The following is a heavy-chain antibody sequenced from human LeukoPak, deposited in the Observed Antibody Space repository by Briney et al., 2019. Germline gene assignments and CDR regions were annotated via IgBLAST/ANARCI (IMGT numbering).Heavy chain of an antibody. D-gene: IGHD5-18*01. CDR3: AKAKDLTAMAHSDFDY. J-gene: IGHJ4*02. Sequence: GGSLRLSCAASGFTFDDYAMHWVRQAPGKGLEWVAGLSWNSDSIGYADSVKGRFTISRDNAKNSLYLQMNSLRAEDTALYYCAKAKDLTAMAHSDFDYWGKGTLVTVSS. CDR1: GFTFDDYA. CDR2: LSWNSDSI. V-gene: IGHV3-9*01.